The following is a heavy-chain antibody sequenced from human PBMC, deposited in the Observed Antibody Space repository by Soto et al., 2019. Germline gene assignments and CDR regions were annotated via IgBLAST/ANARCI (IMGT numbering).Heavy chain of an antibody. V-gene: IGHV4-59*08. CDR2: IYYSGST. CDR1: GGSISSYY. Sequence: SETLSLTCTVSGGSISSYYWSWIRQPPGKGLEWIGYIYYSGSTNYNPSLKSRVTISVDTSKNQFSLKLSSVTAADTAVYYCARCLSGEHNYYYYMDVWGKGTTVTVS. J-gene: IGHJ6*03. D-gene: IGHD3-16*01. CDR3: ARCLSGEHNYYYYMDV.